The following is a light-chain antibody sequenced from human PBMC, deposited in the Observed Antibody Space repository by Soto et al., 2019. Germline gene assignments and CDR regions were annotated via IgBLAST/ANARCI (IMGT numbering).Light chain of an antibody. J-gene: IGKJ1*01. CDR3: QQYGSSPRT. CDR2: GAS. Sequence: EIVLTQSPGTLSLSPGERATLSCRASQSVSNNYLAWYQQNPGQAPRLLIYGASGRATGIPDRFSGSGSGTDFILTITSLEPEDFAVYYCQQYGSSPRTFGQGTKVEIK. CDR1: QSVSNNY. V-gene: IGKV3-20*01.